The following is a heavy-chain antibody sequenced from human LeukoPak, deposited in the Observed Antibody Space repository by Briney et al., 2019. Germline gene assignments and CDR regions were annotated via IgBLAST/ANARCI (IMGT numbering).Heavy chain of an antibody. CDR1: GYTFTGYY. Sequence: RASVKVSCKASGYTFTGYYMHWVRQAPGQGLEWMGWINPKSGATTYAQKFQGRVTMTRDTSISTVYMELSRLRSDDTAVFYCARGYYDSRDFEYFQHWGQGTLVTVSS. V-gene: IGHV1-2*02. J-gene: IGHJ1*01. D-gene: IGHD3-22*01. CDR3: ARGYYDSRDFEYFQH. CDR2: INPKSGAT.